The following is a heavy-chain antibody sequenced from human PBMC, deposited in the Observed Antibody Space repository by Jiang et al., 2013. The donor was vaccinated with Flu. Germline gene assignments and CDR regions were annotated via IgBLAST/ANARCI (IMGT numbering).Heavy chain of an antibody. Sequence: SGSGLVKPSETLSLTCTVSGGSISSGYWTWIRQSPGKRLEWIGFIYNSGSTNYNPSLKSRVTILVDTSKNQFSLKLNSVTAADTAVYYCARDLPSDYWGQGALV. CDR1: GGSISSGY. CDR3: ARDLPSDY. V-gene: IGHV4-59*13. CDR2: IYNSGST. J-gene: IGHJ4*02.